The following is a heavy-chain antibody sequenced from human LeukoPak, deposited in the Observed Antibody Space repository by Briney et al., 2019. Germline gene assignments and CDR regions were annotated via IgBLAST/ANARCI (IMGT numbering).Heavy chain of an antibody. V-gene: IGHV1-2*02. CDR1: GGTFSSYA. Sequence: GASVKVSCKASGGTFSSYAISWVRQAPGQGLEWMGWISTYNGNTNYTQKFQGRVTMTRDTSISTAYMELSRLRSDDTAVYYCARALTRRDGYAPEAGGYWGQGTLVTVSS. CDR3: ARALTRRDGYAPEAGGY. CDR2: ISTYNGNT. D-gene: IGHD5-24*01. J-gene: IGHJ4*02.